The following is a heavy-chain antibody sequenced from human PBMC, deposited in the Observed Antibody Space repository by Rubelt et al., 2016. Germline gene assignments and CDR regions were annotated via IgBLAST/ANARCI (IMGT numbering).Heavy chain of an antibody. V-gene: IGHV3-23*04. CDR3: AKDLYYYDSSGYSKGFDP. CDR2: ISGSGGST. D-gene: IGHD3-22*01. J-gene: IGHJ5*02. Sequence: EVQLVESGGGLVQPGRSLRLSCAASGFTFSSYWMHWVRQAPGKGLVWVSAISGSGGSTYYADSVKGRFTISRDNSKNTLYLQMNSLRAEDTAVYYCAKDLYYYDSSGYSKGFDPWGQGTLVTVSS. CDR1: GFTFSSYW.